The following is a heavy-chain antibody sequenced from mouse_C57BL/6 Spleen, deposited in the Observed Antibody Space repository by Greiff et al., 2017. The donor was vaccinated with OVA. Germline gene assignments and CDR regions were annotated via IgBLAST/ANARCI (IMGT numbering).Heavy chain of an antibody. CDR1: GYSFTGYY. D-gene: IGHD2-5*01. V-gene: IGHV1-42*01. CDR3: ATYSNYGAY. CDR2: INPSTGGT. Sequence: EVQLQQSGPELVKPGASVKISCKASGYSFTGYYMNWVKQSPEKSLEWIGEINPSTGGTTYNQKFKAKATLTVDKSSSTAYMQLKSLTSEDSAVYYCATYSNYGAYWGQGTLVTVSA. J-gene: IGHJ3*01.